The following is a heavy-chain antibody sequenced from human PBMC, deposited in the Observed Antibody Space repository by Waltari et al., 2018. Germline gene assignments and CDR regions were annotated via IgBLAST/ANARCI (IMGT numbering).Heavy chain of an antibody. V-gene: IGHV4-31*03. CDR1: GDSISSGDYS. CDR2: ISYSGST. D-gene: IGHD3-10*01. Sequence: QVQLQESGPGLVKASQTLSLTCTVSGDSISSGDYSWNWIRQHPGKGRVWIGYISYSGSTYYNPSLNSRVTISVETSQNQFSLKLSSVTAADTAVYYCARATFGDLFLFDFWGPGTLVSVSS. J-gene: IGHJ4*02. CDR3: ARATFGDLFLFDF.